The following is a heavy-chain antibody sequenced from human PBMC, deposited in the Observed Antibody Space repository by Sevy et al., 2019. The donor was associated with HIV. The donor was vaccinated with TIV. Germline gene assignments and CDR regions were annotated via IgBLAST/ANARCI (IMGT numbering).Heavy chain of an antibody. CDR2: IWYDGTNK. CDR1: GFTFSTYD. V-gene: IGHV3-33*01. Sequence: GGSLRLSCAASGFTFSTYDMHWVRQAPGKGLEWVAFIWYDGTNKYYADSVKGRFTISRDNSKNTLSLQMNSLRAEDTAVYYCARYRDGYNYDYWGQGTLVTVSS. D-gene: IGHD5-12*01. CDR3: ARYRDGYNYDY. J-gene: IGHJ4*02.